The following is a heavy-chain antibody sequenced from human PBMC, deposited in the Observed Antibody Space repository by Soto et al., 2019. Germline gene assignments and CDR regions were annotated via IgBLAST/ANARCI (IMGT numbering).Heavy chain of an antibody. J-gene: IGHJ4*02. Sequence: GGSLRLSCAASGFTFSSYGMHWVRQAPGKGLEWVAVISYDGSNKYYADSVKGRFTISRDNSKNTLYLQMNSLRAEDTAVYYCAKDGLWFGELFLNYFDYWGQGTLVTVSS. CDR3: AKDGLWFGELFLNYFDY. D-gene: IGHD3-10*01. V-gene: IGHV3-30*18. CDR1: GFTFSSYG. CDR2: ISYDGSNK.